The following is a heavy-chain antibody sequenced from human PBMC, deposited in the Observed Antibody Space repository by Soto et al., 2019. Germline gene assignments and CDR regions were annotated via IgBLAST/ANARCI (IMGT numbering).Heavy chain of an antibody. J-gene: IGHJ4*02. CDR2: IDHSGST. CDR3: ARGGGIAAVGTGDFDF. Sequence: TSETLSLTCAVYSGSFSAYYWSWIRQSPGKGLEWIGAIDHSGSTNYNPSLKSRVTMSVDTTETQFSLKLSSVTAADTAVYYCARGGGIAAVGTGDFDFWGQGTLVTVSS. D-gene: IGHD6-13*01. V-gene: IGHV4-34*01. CDR1: SGSFSAYY.